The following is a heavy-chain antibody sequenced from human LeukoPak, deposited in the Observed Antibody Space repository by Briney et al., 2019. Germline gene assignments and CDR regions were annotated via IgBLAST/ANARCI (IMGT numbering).Heavy chain of an antibody. CDR3: AKDSVGGNYDILTGYFPTDY. D-gene: IGHD3-9*01. CDR2: ISGSGGST. J-gene: IGHJ4*02. Sequence: GGSLRLSCAASGFTFSSYAMSWVRQAPGKGLEWVSAISGSGGSTYYADSVKGRFTISRDNSKNTLYLQMNSLRAEDTAVYYCAKDSVGGNYDILTGYFPTDYWGQGTLVTVSS. CDR1: GFTFSSYA. V-gene: IGHV3-23*01.